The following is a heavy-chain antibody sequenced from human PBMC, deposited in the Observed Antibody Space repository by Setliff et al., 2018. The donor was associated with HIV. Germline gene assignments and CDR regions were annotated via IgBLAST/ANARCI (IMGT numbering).Heavy chain of an antibody. V-gene: IGHV4-39*02. D-gene: IGHD1-26*01. CDR1: GGSISTSRYY. CDR3: AKETRNGTYYEGFFDP. J-gene: IGHJ5*02. Sequence: SETLSLTYTVSGGSISTSRYYWGWIRQPPGKGLEWIGSINYRGNTYYNPSLKSRAAISVDTSKNQISLKLSSVTAADTAVYYCAKETRNGTYYEGFFDPWGQGTLVTVSS. CDR2: INYRGNT.